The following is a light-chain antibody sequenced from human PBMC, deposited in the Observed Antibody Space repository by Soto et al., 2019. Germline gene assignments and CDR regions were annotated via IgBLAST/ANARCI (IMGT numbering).Light chain of an antibody. CDR1: QSVATY. J-gene: IGKJ5*01. V-gene: IGKV3-20*01. Sequence: EIVLTQSLATLSLSPGERATLSCRASQSVATYVAWYQQKPGQPPRLLIYGASNRATGIPDGFSGSGSGTDFTLIINILEPEDVAIYYCKQYGGSPRITFGQGTRLEI. CDR3: KQYGGSPRIT. CDR2: GAS.